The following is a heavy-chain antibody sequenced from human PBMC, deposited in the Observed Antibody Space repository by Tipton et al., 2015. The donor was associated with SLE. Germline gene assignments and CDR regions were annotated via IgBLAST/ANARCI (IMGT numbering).Heavy chain of an antibody. CDR1: GGSITIGEY. D-gene: IGHD3-16*01. V-gene: IGHV4-30-2*05. Sequence: SGLVKPSGNLSLRCDVSGGSITIGEYWWSWIRQPAWKGLAWIGNIYQSGKTYYNPSRKSRVTISVDTSRNQFSLKLTSVAAADTAVYYCARVSPVLLGGSGDFDQWGQGTLVTVSS. CDR2: IYQSGKT. CDR3: ARVSPVLLGGSGDFDQ. J-gene: IGHJ4*02.